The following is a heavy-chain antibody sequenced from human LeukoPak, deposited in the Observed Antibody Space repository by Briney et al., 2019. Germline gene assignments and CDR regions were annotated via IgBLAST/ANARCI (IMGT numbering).Heavy chain of an antibody. CDR2: INLDASTT. CDR1: GFTLNKYW. D-gene: IGHD1-26*01. J-gene: IGHJ4*02. CDR3: ARAIISGSYYVF. Sequence: PGGSLRLSCAASGFTLNKYWIHWVRQAPGKELVWVSRINLDASTTSYADSVKGRFTISGDNAKNTVYLQMNSLRAEDTAVYYCARAIISGSYYVFGGQGTLVTVSS. V-gene: IGHV3-74*01.